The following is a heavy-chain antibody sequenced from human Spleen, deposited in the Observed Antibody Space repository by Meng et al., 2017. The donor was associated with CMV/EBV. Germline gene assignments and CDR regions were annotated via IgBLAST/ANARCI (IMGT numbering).Heavy chain of an antibody. CDR1: GGSISSHY. V-gene: IGHV4-59*11. D-gene: IGHD1-26*01. CDR3: ARINWDYYFDY. CDR2: IYYSGST. J-gene: IGHJ4*02. Sequence: SETLSLTCTVSGGSISSHYWSWIRQPPGKGLEWIGYIYYSGSTNYNPSLKSRVTISVDTSKNQFSLKLSSVTAADTAVYYCARINWDYYFDYWGQGTLVTVSS.